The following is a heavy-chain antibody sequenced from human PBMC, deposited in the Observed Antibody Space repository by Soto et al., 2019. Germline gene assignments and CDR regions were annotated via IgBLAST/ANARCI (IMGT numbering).Heavy chain of an antibody. D-gene: IGHD3-3*01. CDR2: IFYTGST. J-gene: IGHJ5*02. Sequence: SETLSLTCTVSGGSISTYYWSWIRQPPGKGLEWIGYIFYTGSTNYNPSLKSRVTISVDTSKNQFSLKLSSVTAADTAVYYCARMEDFRRGSWFDPWGQGTLVTVSS. V-gene: IGHV4-59*01. CDR1: GGSISTYY. CDR3: ARMEDFRRGSWFDP.